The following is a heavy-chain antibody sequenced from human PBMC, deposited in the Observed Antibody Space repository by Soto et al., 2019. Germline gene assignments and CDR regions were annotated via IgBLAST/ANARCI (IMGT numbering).Heavy chain of an antibody. D-gene: IGHD6-13*01. V-gene: IGHV4-34*01. Sequence: TLSLTCAVYGGSFSGYYWSWIRQPPGKGLEWIGEINHSGSTNYNPSLKSRVTISVDTSKNQFSLKLSSVTAADTAVYYCARGTGYSSSWYWFDPWGQGTLVTVSS. J-gene: IGHJ5*02. CDR1: GGSFSGYY. CDR2: INHSGST. CDR3: ARGTGYSSSWYWFDP.